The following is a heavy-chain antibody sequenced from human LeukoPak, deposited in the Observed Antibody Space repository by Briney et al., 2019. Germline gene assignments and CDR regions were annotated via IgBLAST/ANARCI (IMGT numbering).Heavy chain of an antibody. Sequence: ASVKVSCKASGGTFSSYAISWVRQAPGLGLEWMGGIIPIFGTANYAQKFQGRVTITADESTSTAYMELSSLRSEDTAVYYCARDLGWSIAAPGWGQGTLVTVSS. D-gene: IGHD6-6*01. CDR1: GGTFSSYA. J-gene: IGHJ4*02. CDR3: ARDLGWSIAAPG. CDR2: IIPIFGTA. V-gene: IGHV1-69*01.